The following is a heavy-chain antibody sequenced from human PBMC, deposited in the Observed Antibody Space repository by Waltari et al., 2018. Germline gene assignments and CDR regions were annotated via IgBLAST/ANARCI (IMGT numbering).Heavy chain of an antibody. V-gene: IGHV3-74*01. CDR3: GTLEAVAS. CDR1: GGTFSPHW. CDR2: VNNDGRVT. J-gene: IGHJ4*02. Sequence: EVQVVESGGGLVQPGGSLRLSCTASGGTFSPHWVHWVRQIPGEGLMWVSGVNNDGRVTRVADPVKGRFTISRDNARNAVHLQMNSLRAEDTAVYFCGTLEAVASWGQGTLVTVSS.